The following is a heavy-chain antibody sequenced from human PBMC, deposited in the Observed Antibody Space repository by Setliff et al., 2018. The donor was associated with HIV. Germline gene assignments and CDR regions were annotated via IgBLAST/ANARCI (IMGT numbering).Heavy chain of an antibody. CDR2: TKNRANSYTT. D-gene: IGHD1-26*01. V-gene: IGHV3-72*01. J-gene: IGHJ4*02. CDR1: GFIFSDHF. CDR3: ARYNGGNYDY. Sequence: LRLSCAASGFIFSDHFMDWARQAPGKGLEWVGRTKNRANSYTTEYAASVKGRFTISRDDSQTSLYLHMNSLKTEDTAVYYCARYNGGNYDYWGQGTPVTVS.